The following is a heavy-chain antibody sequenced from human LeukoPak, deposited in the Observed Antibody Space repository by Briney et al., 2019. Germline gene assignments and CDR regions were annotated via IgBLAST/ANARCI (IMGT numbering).Heavy chain of an antibody. J-gene: IGHJ6*02. CDR2: INSDGTST. CDR3: TRETLALDAMDV. V-gene: IGHV3-74*01. D-gene: IGHD3-3*02. Sequence: QPGGSLRLSCAASGLALRNYWIHWVRQAPGGGLGWVSRINSDGTSTSYADSVKGRFTISRDNARTPVYLQMNSLRDEDTAVYYCTRETLALDAMDVWGQGTTVTVSS. CDR1: GLALRNYW.